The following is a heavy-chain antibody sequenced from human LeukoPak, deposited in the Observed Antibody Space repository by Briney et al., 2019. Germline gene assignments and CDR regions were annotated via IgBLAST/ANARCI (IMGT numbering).Heavy chain of an antibody. CDR3: ARAYYDNWSGYCDWFDR. CDR1: GDSISNADYY. Sequence: PSETLSLTCSVSGDSISNADYYWTWVRQPPGKGLEWIGSIYYSGNTYYNPSLQSRVSMSVDTSKNEFSLNLTSVTAADTAVYFCARAYYDNWSGYCDWFDRWGQGTLVTVSS. J-gene: IGHJ5*02. CDR2: IYYSGNT. V-gene: IGHV4-30-4*08. D-gene: IGHD3-3*01.